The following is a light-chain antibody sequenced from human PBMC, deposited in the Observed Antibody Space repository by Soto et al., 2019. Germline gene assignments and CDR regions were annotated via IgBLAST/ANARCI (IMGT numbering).Light chain of an antibody. CDR1: SSDVGIYNY. CDR3: AAWDDRLNGYV. CDR2: EVT. Sequence: QSVLTQPASVSGSAGQSIAISCTGSSSDVGIYNYVSWYQQHPGKVPKLIIYEVTSRPSGVSIRFSGSKSGNTASLTSSGLPPEDEADYYCAAWDDRLNGYVFGTGTKLTVL. V-gene: IGLV2-14*01. J-gene: IGLJ1*01.